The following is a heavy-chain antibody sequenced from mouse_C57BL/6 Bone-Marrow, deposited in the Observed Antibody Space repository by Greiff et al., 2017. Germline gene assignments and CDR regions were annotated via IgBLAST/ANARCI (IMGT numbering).Heavy chain of an antibody. CDR1: GYTFTSYW. V-gene: IGHV1-64*01. CDR2: IHPNSGST. J-gene: IGHJ2*01. D-gene: IGHD2-4*01. CDR3: ARFDYDGIPLFDY. Sequence: QVQLQQPGAELVKPGASVKLSCKASGYTFTSYWMHWVKQRPGQGLEWIGMIHPNSGSTNYNEKFKSKATLTVDKSSSTAYMQLSSLTSEDSAVYYCARFDYDGIPLFDYGGQGTTLKVSS.